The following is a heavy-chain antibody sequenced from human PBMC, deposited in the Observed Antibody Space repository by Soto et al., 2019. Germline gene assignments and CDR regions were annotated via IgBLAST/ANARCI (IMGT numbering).Heavy chain of an antibody. CDR2: IYYSGST. Sequence: SETLSLTCTVSGGSISSGDYYWSWIRQPPGKGLEWIGYIYYSGSTYYNPSLKSRVTISVDTSKNQFSLKLSSVTAADTAVYYCARQQWLVQNAFDIWGQGTMVTVSS. CDR3: ARQQWLVQNAFDI. J-gene: IGHJ3*02. CDR1: GGSISSGDYY. D-gene: IGHD6-19*01. V-gene: IGHV4-30-4*02.